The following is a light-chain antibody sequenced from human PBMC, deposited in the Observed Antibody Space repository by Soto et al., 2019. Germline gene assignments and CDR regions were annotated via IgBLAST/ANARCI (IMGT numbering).Light chain of an antibody. Sequence: DIVLTQSPGTLSLSPGERATLSCRASQSVRSDYLAWYQQKPGQTPRLLVYGAPNRATGIPDRFSASGSGTVFTLTISRLEPEDFAVYYCQQFDGSSYTFGQGSKLEIK. CDR1: QSVRSDY. CDR2: GAP. V-gene: IGKV3-20*01. J-gene: IGKJ2*01. CDR3: QQFDGSSYT.